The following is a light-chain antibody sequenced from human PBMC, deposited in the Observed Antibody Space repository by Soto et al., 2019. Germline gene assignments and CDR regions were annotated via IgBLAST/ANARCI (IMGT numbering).Light chain of an antibody. V-gene: IGKV1-5*01. J-gene: IGKJ4*01. CDR1: QSISGW. Sequence: DIRMTQSPSTLSASVGDRVTITCRASQSISGWLAWYQQKPGKAPKLLIYDASSLKNGVPSRFSGSESGTKFTLTISSLQADDSATYYCQQFKRYSSFGGGTKVEIK. CDR2: DAS. CDR3: QQFKRYSS.